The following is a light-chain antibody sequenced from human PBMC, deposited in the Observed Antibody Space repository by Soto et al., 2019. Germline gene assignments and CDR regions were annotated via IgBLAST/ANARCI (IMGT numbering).Light chain of an antibody. J-gene: IGLJ2*01. CDR1: SGYSNYK. CDR2: VGTGGIVG. CDR3: GADHGSGSNFVV. V-gene: IGLV9-49*01. Sequence: QSVLTQPPSASASLGASVTLTCTLSSGYSNYKVDWYQQRPGKGPRFVMRVGTGGIVGSKGDGIPDRFSVLGSCLNRYLTIKNIQEEDESDYHCGADHGSGSNFVVFGGGTKLTLL.